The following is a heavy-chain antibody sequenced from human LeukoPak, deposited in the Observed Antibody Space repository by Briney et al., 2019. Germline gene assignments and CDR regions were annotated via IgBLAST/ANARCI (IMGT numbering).Heavy chain of an antibody. Sequence: GGSLKLSCAASGFTFSFYSMHWLRQAPGKGLEWVSCISSSGNYIYYADSVRGRFIISRDNDKNSLHLQMNILRADDTAVYYCVRDQQPEVPTSDSSPSAWGQGTLVTVSS. CDR2: ISSSGNYI. V-gene: IGHV3-21*01. CDR1: GFTFSFYS. CDR3: VRDQQPEVPTSDSSPSA. J-gene: IGHJ5*02. D-gene: IGHD2-2*01.